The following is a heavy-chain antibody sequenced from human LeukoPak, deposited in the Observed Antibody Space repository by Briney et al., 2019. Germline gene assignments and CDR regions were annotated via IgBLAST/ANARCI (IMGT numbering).Heavy chain of an antibody. D-gene: IGHD6-13*01. CDR2: IYYSGST. V-gene: IGHV4-59*01. CDR3: ARDRQRGLAAAGTRKNWFDP. Sequence: SETLSLTCTVSGGSTSSYYWSWIRQPPGKGLEWIGYIYYSGSTNYNPSLKSRVTISVDTSKNQFSLKLSSVTAADTAVYYCARDRQRGLAAAGTRKNWFDPWGQGTLVTVSS. CDR1: GGSTSSYY. J-gene: IGHJ5*02.